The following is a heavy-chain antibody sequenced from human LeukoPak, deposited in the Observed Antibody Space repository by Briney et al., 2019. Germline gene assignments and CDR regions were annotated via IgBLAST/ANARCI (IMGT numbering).Heavy chain of an antibody. CDR1: GFTFSSYW. V-gene: IGHV3-74*01. J-gene: IGHJ1*01. Sequence: GGSLRLSCAASGFTFSSYWMHWVRQAPGKGLVWVSRINSDGSSTSYADSVKGRFTISRDNAKNTLYLQMNSLRAEDTAVYYCAKTHALLRWPAEYFQHWGQGTLVTVSS. CDR3: AKTHALLRWPAEYFQH. D-gene: IGHD4-23*01. CDR2: INSDGSST.